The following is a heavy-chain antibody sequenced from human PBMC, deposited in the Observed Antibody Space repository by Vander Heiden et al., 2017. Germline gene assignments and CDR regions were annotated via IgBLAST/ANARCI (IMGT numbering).Heavy chain of an antibody. CDR1: GFTVSSNY. D-gene: IGHD6-19*01. CDR3: ARDRSSGWYFDY. J-gene: IGHJ4*02. Sequence: VQLVESGGGLLQPGGSLRLSCAASGFTVSSNYMSWVRQAPGKGLEWVSVIYSGGSTYYADSVKGRFTISRDNSKNTLSLQMNSLRAEDTAVYYCARDRSSGWYFDYWGQGTLVTVSS. V-gene: IGHV3-53*01. CDR2: IYSGGST.